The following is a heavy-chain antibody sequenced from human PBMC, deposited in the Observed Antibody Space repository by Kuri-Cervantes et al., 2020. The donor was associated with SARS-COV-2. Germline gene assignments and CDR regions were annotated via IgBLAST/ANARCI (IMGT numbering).Heavy chain of an antibody. J-gene: IGHJ4*02. CDR2: IYYSGST. Sequence: SETLSLTCTVSGGSVSSGSYYWSWIRQPPGKGLEWIGYIYYSGSTNYNPSLKSRVTISVDTSKNQFSLKLSSVTAADTAVYYCARVMSTSSIAARPRPYYFDYWGQGTLVPSPQ. CDR3: ARVMSTSSIAARPRPYYFDY. V-gene: IGHV4-61*01. CDR1: GGSVSSGSYY. D-gene: IGHD6-6*01.